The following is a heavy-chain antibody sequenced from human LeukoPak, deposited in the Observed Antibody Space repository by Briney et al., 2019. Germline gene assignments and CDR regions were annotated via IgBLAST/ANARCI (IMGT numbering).Heavy chain of an antibody. J-gene: IGHJ1*01. CDR2: ISSSGGTI. D-gene: IGHD4-23*01. CDR3: AREGAGGNSEYLQQ. CDR1: GFTVSSNE. V-gene: IGHV3-48*03. Sequence: GGSLRLSCEVSGFTVSSNEMNWVRQAPGKGLEWLSYISSSGGTIYYADSVKGRFAISRDSAKNSLYLQMNSLRAEDTAVYYCAREGAGGNSEYLQQEGRGTLVTVSS.